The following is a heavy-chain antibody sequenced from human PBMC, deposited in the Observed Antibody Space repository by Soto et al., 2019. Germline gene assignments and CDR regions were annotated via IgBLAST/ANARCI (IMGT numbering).Heavy chain of an antibody. CDR3: AEGSSSSRRFDP. Sequence: QVQLVQSGAEVKKPGSSVKVSCKASGGTFSSYAINWVRQAPGHGLEWMGGIIPMFGTVNYAQKFQGRVTITADESTSTAYMELTSLRSEDTAVYYCAEGSSSSRRFDPWGPGTLVTVSS. CDR2: IIPMFGTV. J-gene: IGHJ5*02. D-gene: IGHD6-6*01. CDR1: GGTFSSYA. V-gene: IGHV1-69*01.